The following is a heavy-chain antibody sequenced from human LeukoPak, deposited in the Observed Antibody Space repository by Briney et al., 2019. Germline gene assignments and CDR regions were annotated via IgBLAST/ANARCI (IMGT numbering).Heavy chain of an antibody. D-gene: IGHD3-22*01. CDR2: IYHSGST. Sequence: SETLSLTCTVSGGSISSGSYYWGWIRQPPGKGLEWIGSIYHSGSTYYNPSLKSRVTISVDTSKNQFSLKLSSVTAADTAVYYCARDHPYDSSGYYPLTAFDPWGQGTLVTVSS. J-gene: IGHJ5*02. CDR3: ARDHPYDSSGYYPLTAFDP. V-gene: IGHV4-39*07. CDR1: GGSISSGSYY.